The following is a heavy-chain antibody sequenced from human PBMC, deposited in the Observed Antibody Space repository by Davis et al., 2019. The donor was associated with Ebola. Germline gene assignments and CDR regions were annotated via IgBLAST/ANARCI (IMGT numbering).Heavy chain of an antibody. CDR3: TTPGGQDSGYDVFDI. Sequence: GESLKISCAASGFTFSSNSMNWVRQAPGKGLEWVSVIYSGGSTYYADSVKGRFTISRDNSKNTLYLQMNSLRAEDTAVYYCTTPGGQDSGYDVFDIWGQGTMVTVSS. J-gene: IGHJ3*02. D-gene: IGHD5-12*01. V-gene: IGHV3-53*01. CDR1: GFTFSSNS. CDR2: IYSGGST.